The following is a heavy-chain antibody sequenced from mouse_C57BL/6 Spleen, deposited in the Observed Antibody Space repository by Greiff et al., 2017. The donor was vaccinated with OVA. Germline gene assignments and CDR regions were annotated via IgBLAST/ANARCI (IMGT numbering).Heavy chain of an antibody. CDR1: GYTFTSYW. CDR3: ARTAQALAY. D-gene: IGHD3-2*02. J-gene: IGHJ3*01. V-gene: IGHV1-55*01. Sequence: LVESGAELVKPGASVKMSCKASGYTFTSYWITWVKQRPGQGLEWIGDIYPGSGSTNYNEKFKSKATLTVDTSSSTAYMQLSSLTSEDSAVYYCARTAQALAYWGQGTLVTVSA. CDR2: IYPGSGST.